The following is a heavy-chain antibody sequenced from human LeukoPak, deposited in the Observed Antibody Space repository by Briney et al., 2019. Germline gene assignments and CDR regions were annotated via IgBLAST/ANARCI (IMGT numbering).Heavy chain of an antibody. D-gene: IGHD3-3*01. CDR3: ARGLFGVINPTDY. Sequence: GGSLRLSCAASGFTFSNYVMHWVRQAPGKGLEWVSSISSSGTYLYYADSVKGRFTISRDNAKDSLYLQMNSLRVEDTAVYFCARGLFGVINPTDYWGQGTLVTVSS. V-gene: IGHV3-21*01. J-gene: IGHJ4*02. CDR2: ISSSGTYL. CDR1: GFTFSNYV.